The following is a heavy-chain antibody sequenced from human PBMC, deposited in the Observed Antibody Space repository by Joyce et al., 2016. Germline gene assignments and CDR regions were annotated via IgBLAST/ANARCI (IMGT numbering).Heavy chain of an antibody. CDR3: ARGPMPPYAFDI. D-gene: IGHD2-2*01. J-gene: IGHJ3*02. CDR2: INPDRGGT. V-gene: IGHV1-2*06. CDR1: GYSFSDSY. Sequence: QVQLVQSGAEVKKPGASVKVSCKASGYSFSDSYIHWVRQAPGQGPQGMGRINPDRGGTNYAQKFQGRVTMTRDTSISTVYMELSRLRSDDTAVYFCARGPMPPYAFDIWGQGTLVTVSS.